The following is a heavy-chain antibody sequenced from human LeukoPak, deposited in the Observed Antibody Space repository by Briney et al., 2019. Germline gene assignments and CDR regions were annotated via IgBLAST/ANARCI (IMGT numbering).Heavy chain of an antibody. CDR2: ISGSGGST. V-gene: IGHV3-23*01. D-gene: IGHD2-2*01. CDR3: AKDPVGSSTSYYYFDY. Sequence: GGSLRLSCAASGFTFKKYDVTWVRQAPGKGLEWVSAISGSGGSTYYADSVKGRFTISRDNSKNTLYLQMNSLRAEDTAVYYCAKDPVGSSTSYYYFDYWGQGTLVTVSS. J-gene: IGHJ4*02. CDR1: GFTFKKYD.